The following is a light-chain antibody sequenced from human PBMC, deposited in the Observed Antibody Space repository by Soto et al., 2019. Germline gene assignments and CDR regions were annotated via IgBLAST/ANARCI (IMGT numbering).Light chain of an antibody. CDR2: DAS. Sequence: DIPMTQSPSSLSASVGDRVTITCRASQEISNHLAWFQQKPGKPPKSLIYDASSLQSGVPSKFSGSGSGTDFTLTISSLQPEDFATYYCQQYHNYPVTFGGGTKVEIK. V-gene: IGKV1-16*02. J-gene: IGKJ4*01. CDR3: QQYHNYPVT. CDR1: QEISNH.